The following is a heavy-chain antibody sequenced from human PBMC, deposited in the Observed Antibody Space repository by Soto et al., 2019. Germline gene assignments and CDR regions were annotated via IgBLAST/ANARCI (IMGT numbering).Heavy chain of an antibody. CDR3: ARDQGIAAAGTSPLGYYYYGMDV. CDR1: GDSVSSNSAA. J-gene: IGHJ6*02. V-gene: IGHV6-1*01. D-gene: IGHD6-13*01. CDR2: TYYRSKWYN. Sequence: KQSPTLSLTCAISGDSVSSNSAAWNWIRQSPSRGLEWLGRTYYRSKWYNDYAVSVKSRITINPDTSKNQFSLQLNSVTPEDTAVYYCARDQGIAAAGTSPLGYYYYGMDVWGQGTTVTVSS.